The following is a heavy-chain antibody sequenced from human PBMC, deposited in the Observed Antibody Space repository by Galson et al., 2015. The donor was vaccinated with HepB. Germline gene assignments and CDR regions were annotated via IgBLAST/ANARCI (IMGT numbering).Heavy chain of an antibody. J-gene: IGHJ6*03. CDR3: ARDNPDYYYMDV. V-gene: IGHV3-33*01. D-gene: IGHD1-14*01. Sequence: SLRLSCAASGFTFSSYGMHWVRQAPGKGLEWVAVIWYDGSNKYYADSVKGRFTISRDNSKNTLYLQMNSLRAEDTAVYYCARDNPDYYYMDVWGKGTTVTVSS. CDR1: GFTFSSYG. CDR2: IWYDGSNK.